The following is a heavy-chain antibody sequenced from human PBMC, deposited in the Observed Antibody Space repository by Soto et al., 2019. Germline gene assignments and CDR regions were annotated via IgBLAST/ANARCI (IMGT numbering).Heavy chain of an antibody. CDR1: GFAFINAW. V-gene: IGHV3-23*01. CDR2: ISGSGGST. D-gene: IGHD3-10*01. J-gene: IGHJ6*03. CDR3: ATPLKGLWFGEFRVQPYYMDV. Sequence: GRSLRLSCAASGFAFINAWMSWVRQAPGKGLEWVSAISGSGGSTYYADSVKGRFTISRDNSKNTLYLQMNSLRAEDTAVYYCATPLKGLWFGEFRVQPYYMDVWGKGTTVTVSS.